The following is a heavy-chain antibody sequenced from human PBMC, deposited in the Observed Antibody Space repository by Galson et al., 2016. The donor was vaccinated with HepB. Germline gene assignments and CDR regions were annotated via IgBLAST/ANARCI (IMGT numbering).Heavy chain of an antibody. D-gene: IGHD5-12*01. J-gene: IGHJ6*02. CDR2: ISTYNGNT. Sequence: SVKVSCKASGYTFSDYPITWVRQAPGQGLEWMGWISTYNGNTHYAQKFQARVTLNKDKSTSKVYMEMRSLRSDDTAVYFCARDAGYSGYRYYYGMDVWGQGTTVTVSS. CDR1: GYTFSDYP. CDR3: ARDAGYSGYRYYYGMDV. V-gene: IGHV1-18*01.